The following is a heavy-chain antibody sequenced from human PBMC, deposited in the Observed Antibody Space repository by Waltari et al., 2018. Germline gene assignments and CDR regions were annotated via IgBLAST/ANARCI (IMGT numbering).Heavy chain of an antibody. D-gene: IGHD1-26*01. CDR1: GYSISSGYD. Sequence: QVQLQESGPGLVKPSETLSLTCAVAGYSISSGYDWGWMRQPPGKGLEWIGSIYHRGSTYYNPSLKSRVTISVDTSKNQFSLKLSSVTAADTAVYYCARWEIRYYYYGMDVWGQGTTVTVSS. V-gene: IGHV4-38-2*01. J-gene: IGHJ6*02. CDR2: IYHRGST. CDR3: ARWEIRYYYYGMDV.